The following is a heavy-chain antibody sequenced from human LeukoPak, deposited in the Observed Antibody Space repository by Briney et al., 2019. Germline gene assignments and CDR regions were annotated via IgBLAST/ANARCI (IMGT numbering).Heavy chain of an antibody. CDR2: IYYSGHT. V-gene: IGHV4-59*01. Sequence: SETLSLTCTVSGGSITDYYWSWIRQPPGKGLEGMGGIYYSGHTNYNPPLTSRVTISVDPSKTQFCMRLSSVTAVETAMYYCARGGLKGSTGPRSFDYWGQGSLVTVS. CDR3: ARGGLKGSTGPRSFDY. J-gene: IGHJ4*02. CDR1: GGSITDYY. D-gene: IGHD1-14*01.